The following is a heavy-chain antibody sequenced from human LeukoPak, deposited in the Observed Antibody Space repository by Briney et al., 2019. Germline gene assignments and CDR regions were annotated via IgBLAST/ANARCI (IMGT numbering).Heavy chain of an antibody. J-gene: IGHJ3*02. Sequence: PSQTLSLTCAVSGGSISSGGYYWSWIRQPPGKGLEWIGYIYHSGNTYYNPSLKSRVTISVDRSKNQFSLKLSSVTAADTAVYYCARDARWDQENDAFDIWGQGTRVTVSS. D-gene: IGHD1-26*01. V-gene: IGHV4-30-2*01. CDR2: IYHSGNT. CDR1: GGSISSGGYY. CDR3: ARDARWDQENDAFDI.